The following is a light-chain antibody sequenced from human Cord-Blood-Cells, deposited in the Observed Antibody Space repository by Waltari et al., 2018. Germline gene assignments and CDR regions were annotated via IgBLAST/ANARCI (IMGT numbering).Light chain of an antibody. CDR1: SSDVGSSNL. CDR3: CSYAGSSTYVV. CDR2: EVS. J-gene: IGLJ2*01. V-gene: IGLV2-23*02. Sequence: QSALTQPASVSGSPGQSITISCTGTSSDVGSSNLVSWYQQHPGKAPNIMIYEVSKRPSGVSNRFSGSKSGNTASLTISGLQAEDEADYYCCSYAGSSTYVVFGGGTKLTVL.